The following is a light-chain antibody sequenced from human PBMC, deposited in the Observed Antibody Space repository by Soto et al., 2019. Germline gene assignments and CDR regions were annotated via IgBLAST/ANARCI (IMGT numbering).Light chain of an antibody. CDR1: SSNIGAGYD. CDR2: GNS. V-gene: IGLV1-40*01. CDR3: RSYDSSLSGYV. J-gene: IGLJ1*01. Sequence: QSVLTQPPSVSGAPGQRVTISCTGSSSNIGAGYDVHWYQQLPGTAPKLLIYGNSNRPSGVLDRFSGSKSGTSASLAITGLQAEDEADYYCRSYDSSLSGYVFGTGTKLTVL.